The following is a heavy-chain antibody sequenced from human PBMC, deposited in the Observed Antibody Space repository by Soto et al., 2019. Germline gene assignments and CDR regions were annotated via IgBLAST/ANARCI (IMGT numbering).Heavy chain of an antibody. Sequence: QITLKESGPTLVKPTQTLTLTCTFSGFSLSTSGVGVAWIRQPPGKALEWLALIYWDDDKRYRPSLESRLTITKDTSKIQVMLTMTNMDPVDTAIYYCAYVPCSGDSCFWFRYRGMDVWGQGTTVTVSS. J-gene: IGHJ6*02. V-gene: IGHV2-5*02. CDR3: AYVPCSGDSCFWFRYRGMDV. CDR2: IYWDDDK. CDR1: GFSLSTSGVG. D-gene: IGHD2-15*01.